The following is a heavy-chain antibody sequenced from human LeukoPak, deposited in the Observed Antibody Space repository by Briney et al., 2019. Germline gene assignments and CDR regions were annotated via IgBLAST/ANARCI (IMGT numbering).Heavy chain of an antibody. J-gene: IGHJ4*02. D-gene: IGHD6-13*01. CDR3: ARGAAAAGNTAGLDY. CDR2: INHSGGGS. V-gene: IGHV1-46*01. Sequence: ASVKVSCKASGYTFSSFYIHWVRQAPGQGLEWMGVINHSGGGSTFAQKFQGRVIMTRDTSTSTLYMELSSLRSEDTAIYYCARGAAAAGNTAGLDYWGQGTLVTVSS. CDR1: GYTFSSFY.